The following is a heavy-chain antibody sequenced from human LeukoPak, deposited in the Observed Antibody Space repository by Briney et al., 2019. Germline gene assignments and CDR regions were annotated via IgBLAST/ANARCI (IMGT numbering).Heavy chain of an antibody. CDR3: ARGVRWLHDAFDI. Sequence: SVKVSCKASGGTFSSYAISWVRQDPGQGLEWMGGIIPIFGTANYAQKFQGRVTITTDESTSTAYMELSSLRSEDTAVYYCARGVRWLHDAFDIWGQGTMVTVSS. CDR2: IIPIFGTA. D-gene: IGHD4-23*01. V-gene: IGHV1-69*05. CDR1: GGTFSSYA. J-gene: IGHJ3*02.